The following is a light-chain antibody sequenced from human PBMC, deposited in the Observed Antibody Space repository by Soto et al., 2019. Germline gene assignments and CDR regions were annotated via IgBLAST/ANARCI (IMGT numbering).Light chain of an antibody. Sequence: EIVMTQSPATLSVSPGERVTLSCRASQSVSSRLAWYQQKPGQSPRLLIYGASTRATGIPARFSGSGSGTEFTLTIRSLQAEDFGVYYCHQYNNLWTFGQGTKVEIK. V-gene: IGKV3-15*01. CDR2: GAS. CDR3: HQYNNLWT. CDR1: QSVSSR. J-gene: IGKJ1*01.